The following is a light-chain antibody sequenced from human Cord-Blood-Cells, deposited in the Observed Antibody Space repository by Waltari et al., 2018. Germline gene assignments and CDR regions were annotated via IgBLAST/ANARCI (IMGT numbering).Light chain of an antibody. CDR3: QQYNNWPPVDT. V-gene: IGKV3-15*01. CDR1: QSVSSN. CDR2: GAS. Sequence: EIVLTQSPATLSVSPGERATLSCRASQSVSSNLAWYQQKPGQAPRLLIYGASNRATGIPARFSGSGSGTEFTLTISSLQSAAFAVYYCQQYNNWPPVDTFGQGTKLEIK. J-gene: IGKJ2*01.